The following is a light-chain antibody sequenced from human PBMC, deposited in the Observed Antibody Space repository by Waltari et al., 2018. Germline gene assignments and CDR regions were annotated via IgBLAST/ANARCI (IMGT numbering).Light chain of an antibody. J-gene: IGKJ2*01. CDR3: QQLNSFPYT. CDR1: QGISSY. V-gene: IGKV1-9*01. Sequence: DIQLTQSPSFLSASVGDRVTITCRASQGISSYLAWYQQQPGEAPKPLISAASTLQSGVPSRCSGSGSGTEFTLTISSLQPEDFATYYCQQLNSFPYTFGQGTKLDIK. CDR2: AAS.